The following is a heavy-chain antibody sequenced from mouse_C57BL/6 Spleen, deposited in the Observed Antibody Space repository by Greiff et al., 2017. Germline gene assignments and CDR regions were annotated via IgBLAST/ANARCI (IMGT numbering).Heavy chain of an antibody. Sequence: QVQLQQPGAELVRPGSSVKLSCKASGYTFTSYWMHWVKQRPIQGLEWIGNIDPSDSETQYNQKFKGKATLTVDKSSSTAYMQLSSLTSEDSAVYYCARGRICGSLFAYWGQGTLVTVSA. CDR1: GYTFTSYW. CDR2: IDPSDSET. CDR3: ARGRICGSLFAY. D-gene: IGHD1-1*02. V-gene: IGHV1-52*01. J-gene: IGHJ3*01.